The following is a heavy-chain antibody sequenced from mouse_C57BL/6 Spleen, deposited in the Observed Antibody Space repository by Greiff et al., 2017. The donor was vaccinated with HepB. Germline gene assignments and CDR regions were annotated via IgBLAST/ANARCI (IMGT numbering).Heavy chain of an antibody. V-gene: IGHV1-85*01. J-gene: IGHJ4*01. D-gene: IGHD1-1*01. CDR1: GYTFTSYD. CDR3: ASGSSYEDYYAMDY. Sequence: VKLVESGPELVKPGASVKLSCKASGYTFTSYDINWVKQRPGQGLEWIGWIYPRDGSTKYNEKFKGKATLTVDTSSSTAYMELHSLTSEDSAVYFCASGSSYEDYYAMDYWGRGTSVTVSS. CDR2: IYPRDGST.